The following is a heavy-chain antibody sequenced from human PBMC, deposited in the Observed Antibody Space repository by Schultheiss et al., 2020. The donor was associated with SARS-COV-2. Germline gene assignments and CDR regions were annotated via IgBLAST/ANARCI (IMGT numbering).Heavy chain of an antibody. CDR2: ISGSGGST. J-gene: IGHJ4*02. Sequence: GESLKISCAASGFTFSSYAMSWVRQAPGKGLEWVSAISGSGGSTYYADSVKGRFTISRDNSKNTLYLQMNSLRAEDTAVYYCTRRDFSDYWGQGTLVTVSS. CDR3: TRRDFSDY. V-gene: IGHV3-23*01. D-gene: IGHD3-3*01. CDR1: GFTFSSYA.